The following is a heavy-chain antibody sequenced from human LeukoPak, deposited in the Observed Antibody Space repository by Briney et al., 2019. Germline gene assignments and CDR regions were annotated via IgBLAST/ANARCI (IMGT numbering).Heavy chain of an antibody. V-gene: IGHV5-51*01. CDR3: ARLGYYYDSSGYPDY. CDR2: IYPGDSDT. J-gene: IGHJ4*02. D-gene: IGHD3-22*01. Sequence: GESLKISCKGSGYSFTSYWIGWVRQMPGKGLEWKGIIYPGDSDTRYSPSFQGQVTISADKSISTAYLQWSSLKASDTAMYYCARLGYYYDSSGYPDYWGQGTLVTVSS. CDR1: GYSFTSYW.